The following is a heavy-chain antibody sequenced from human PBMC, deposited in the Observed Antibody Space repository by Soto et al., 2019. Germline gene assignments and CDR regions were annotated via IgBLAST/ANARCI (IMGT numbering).Heavy chain of an antibody. CDR3: ATVSSYAFDI. CDR1: GDSVSSNSAT. V-gene: IGHV6-1*01. D-gene: IGHD6-13*01. CDR2: TYYRSKWYN. Sequence: SQTLSLTCVMSGDSVSSNSATWNWIRHSPSRGLEWLGRTYYRSKWYNEYAVSVKSRITINPDTSKNQFSLQLNSVTPEDTAVYYCATVSSYAFDIWGQGTMVTVSS. J-gene: IGHJ3*02.